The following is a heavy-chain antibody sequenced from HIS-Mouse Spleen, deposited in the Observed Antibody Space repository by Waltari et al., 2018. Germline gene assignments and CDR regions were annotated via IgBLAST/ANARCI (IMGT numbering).Heavy chain of an antibody. Sequence: EVQLVESGGGLVQPGGSLRLSCAASGFTFSSYWMGWVRKAPGRGLEWGAKRNEDGSEKYYVDSVKGRFTISRDNAKNSLYLQMNSLRAEDTAVYYCARYYSSSWFDYWGQGTLVTVSS. CDR2: RNEDGSEK. J-gene: IGHJ4*02. V-gene: IGHV3-7*01. CDR1: GFTFSSYW. D-gene: IGHD6-13*01. CDR3: ARYYSSSWFDY.